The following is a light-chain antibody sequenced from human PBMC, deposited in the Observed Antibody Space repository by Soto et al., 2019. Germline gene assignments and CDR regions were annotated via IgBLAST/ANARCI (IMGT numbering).Light chain of an antibody. CDR3: CSYTGSYSYV. CDR1: SSDVGGYSY. V-gene: IGLV2-11*01. J-gene: IGLJ1*01. Sequence: QSVLTQPHSVSGSPGQSVTISCTGTSSDVGGYSYVSWYQQHPGKAPQLIIYDVTERPSGVPDRFSGSESGNTASLTISGLQAEDEADYYCCSYTGSYSYVFGIGTKVTVL. CDR2: DVT.